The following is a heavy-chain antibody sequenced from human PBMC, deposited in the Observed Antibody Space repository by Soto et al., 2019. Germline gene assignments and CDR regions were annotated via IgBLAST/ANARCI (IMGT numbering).Heavy chain of an antibody. CDR3: ASTPVNYCSGGSCSDY. D-gene: IGHD2-15*01. CDR1: GFTFSSYS. CDR2: ISSSSSYI. Sequence: EVQLVESGGGLVKPGGSLRLSCAASGFTFSSYSMNWVRQAPGKGLEWVSSISSSSSYIYYADSVKGRFTISRDNAKNSLYLQMNSLRAEDTAVYYCASTPVNYCSGGSCSDYWGQGTLVTVSS. J-gene: IGHJ4*02. V-gene: IGHV3-21*01.